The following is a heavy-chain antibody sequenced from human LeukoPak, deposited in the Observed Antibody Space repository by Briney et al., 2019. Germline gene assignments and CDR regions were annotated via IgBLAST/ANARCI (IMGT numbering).Heavy chain of an antibody. J-gene: IGHJ4*02. CDR3: ARGRGYYYDSSGYPLDY. CDR2: IYYSGST. CDR1: GGSIGSYC. D-gene: IGHD3-22*01. Sequence: SETLWLTWTVSGGSIGSYCWSWIRQPPGKGLEWIGYIYYSGSTNYNPSLKSRVTISVDTSKNQFSLKLSSVTAADTAVYYCARGRGYYYDSSGYPLDYWGQGTLVTVSS. V-gene: IGHV4-59*01.